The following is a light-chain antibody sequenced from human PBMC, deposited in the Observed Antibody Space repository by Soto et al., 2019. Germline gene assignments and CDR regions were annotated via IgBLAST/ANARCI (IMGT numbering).Light chain of an antibody. V-gene: IGKV1-27*01. CDR1: QGISDS. CDR3: QKYNSAPPLT. J-gene: IGKJ4*01. Sequence: DLQMTQSPSSLSASVGDRITITCRASQGISDSLAWYQQKPGKVPKLLIYAASTLQSGVPSRFSGSGFGTDFTLTIRGLQPADVATYYCQKYNSAPPLTFGGGTKVEIK. CDR2: AAS.